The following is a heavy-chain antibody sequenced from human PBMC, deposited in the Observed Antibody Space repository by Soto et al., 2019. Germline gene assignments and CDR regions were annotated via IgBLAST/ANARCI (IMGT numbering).Heavy chain of an antibody. CDR3: VIHDFWTLYNTGLDS. CDR2: ISGSGGDT. CDR1: GFTFTSYA. J-gene: IGHJ4*02. Sequence: EVQLLESGGGLVQPGGSLRLSCSASGFTFTSYAMSWVRHAPGKGLEWVSGISGSGGDTKSADSVKGRFTISRDNFKNMLYLQMNSVRAEDTPVYYCVIHDFWTLYNTGLDSWGQGTLVTVSS. V-gene: IGHV3-23*01. D-gene: IGHD3-3*01.